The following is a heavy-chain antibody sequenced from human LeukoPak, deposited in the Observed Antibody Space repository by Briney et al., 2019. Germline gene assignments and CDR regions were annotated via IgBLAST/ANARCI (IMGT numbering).Heavy chain of an antibody. V-gene: IGHV3-23*01. CDR2: ISGSGGST. Sequence: PGGSLRLSCAASGFTSSSYAMSWVRQAPGKGLEWVSAISGSGGSTYYADSVKGRFTISRDNSKNTLYLQMNSLRAEDTAVYYCAKGTYGSGSYSLDYWGQGTLVTVSS. D-gene: IGHD3-10*01. CDR3: AKGTYGSGSYSLDY. CDR1: GFTSSSYA. J-gene: IGHJ4*02.